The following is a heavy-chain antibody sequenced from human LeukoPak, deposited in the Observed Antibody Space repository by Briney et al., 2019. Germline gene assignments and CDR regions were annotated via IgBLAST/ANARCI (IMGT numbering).Heavy chain of an antibody. D-gene: IGHD6-19*01. V-gene: IGHV4-59*08. CDR2: IYYSVST. Sequence: TSETLSLTCTVSGGSISSYYWSWIRQPPGQGLEWIGYIYYSVSTNYNPSLKSRVTISVDTSRNQFSLKPSAVTAADTAVYYCARPYRGGWYGAFDIWGQGTMVTVSS. J-gene: IGHJ3*02. CDR3: ARPYRGGWYGAFDI. CDR1: GGSISSYY.